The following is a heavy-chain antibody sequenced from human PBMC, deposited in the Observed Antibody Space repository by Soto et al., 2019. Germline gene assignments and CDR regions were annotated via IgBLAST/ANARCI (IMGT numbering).Heavy chain of an antibody. D-gene: IGHD3-22*01. CDR3: ARRLYYDSSGFEGGGMDV. Sequence: PEARCLTCTVSGGSISSSAYYWGWIRQAPGKGLEWIGSIYYSGSTYYNPSLKSRVTISVDTSKNQFSLKLSSVTAADTAVYYCARRLYYDSSGFEGGGMDVWGQGTTVT. CDR1: GGSISSSAYY. J-gene: IGHJ6*02. CDR2: IYYSGST. V-gene: IGHV4-39*01.